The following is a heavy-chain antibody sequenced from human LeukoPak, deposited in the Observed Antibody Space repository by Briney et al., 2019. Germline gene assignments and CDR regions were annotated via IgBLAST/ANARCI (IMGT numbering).Heavy chain of an antibody. D-gene: IGHD6-6*01. CDR1: GFTFDDYA. CDR2: ISWKSGSI. V-gene: IGHV3-9*01. J-gene: IGHJ4*02. Sequence: GGSLRLSCAASGFTFDDYAMHWVRQAPGKGLEWVSGISWKSGSIDYADSVKGRFTISRDNAKNSLYLQMNSLRAEDTALYYCAKDALSIEGGGYFDYWGQGTLVTVSS. CDR3: AKDALSIEGGGYFDY.